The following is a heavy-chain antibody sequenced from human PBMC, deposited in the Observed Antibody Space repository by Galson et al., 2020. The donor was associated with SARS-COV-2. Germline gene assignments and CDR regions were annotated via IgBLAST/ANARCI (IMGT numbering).Heavy chain of an antibody. CDR2: ISYDGSNK. D-gene: IGHD1-26*01. CDR1: GFTFSSYA. Sequence: SLKISCAASGFTFSSYAMHWVRQAPGKGLEWVAVISYDGSNKYYADPVKGLFHISRDNSKNTLYLQMNSLRAEDTAVYYCARPAGVSYWVSLDYLGQGILVTVSS. CDR3: ARPAGVSYWVSLDY. J-gene: IGHJ4*02. V-gene: IGHV3-30*04.